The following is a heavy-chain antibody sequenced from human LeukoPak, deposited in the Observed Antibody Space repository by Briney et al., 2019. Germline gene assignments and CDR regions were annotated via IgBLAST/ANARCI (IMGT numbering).Heavy chain of an antibody. D-gene: IGHD3-10*01. V-gene: IGHV4-4*07. J-gene: IGHJ4*02. CDR3: ARDTYYYGSGSYAFDY. CDR2: IYTSGST. CDR1: GGSIRNKY. Sequence: SETLSLTCTVSGGSIRNKYWSWIRQPAGKGLEWIGRIYTSGSTNYNPSLKSRVTMSVDTSKNQFSLKLSSVTAADTAVYYCARDTYYYGSGSYAFDYWGQGTLVTVSS.